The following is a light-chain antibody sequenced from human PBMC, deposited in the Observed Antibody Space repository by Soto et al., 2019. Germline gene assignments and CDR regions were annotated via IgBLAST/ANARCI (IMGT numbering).Light chain of an antibody. CDR1: QSVSSSY. J-gene: IGKJ1*01. CDR2: GAS. V-gene: IGKV3-20*01. Sequence: EIVLTQSPGTLSLSPGERATLSCRASQSVSSSYLAWYQQKPGQAPRLLIYGASSRATGIPDRFSGSGSETDFTLTISTLQPEDFAVYYCQQYGSSSWTFGQGPNVQIK. CDR3: QQYGSSSWT.